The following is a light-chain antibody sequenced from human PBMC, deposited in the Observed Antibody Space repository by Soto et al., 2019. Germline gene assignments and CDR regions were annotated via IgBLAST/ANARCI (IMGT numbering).Light chain of an antibody. V-gene: IGKV3-15*01. J-gene: IGKJ4*01. CDR3: QQYNNLPLT. CDR1: QSVSYN. CDR2: GAA. Sequence: EIVMTQSPATLSVSPGERVTLSCRASQSVSYNLSWYQQKPSQAPWLLIYGAATRATGIPARFSGSGSGTEFTRTISSLQSEDFAVYYCQQYNNLPLTVGGGTKVEIK.